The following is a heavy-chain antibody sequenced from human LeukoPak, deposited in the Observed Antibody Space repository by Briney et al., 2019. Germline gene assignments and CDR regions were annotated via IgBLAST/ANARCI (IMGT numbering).Heavy chain of an antibody. J-gene: IGHJ5*01. Sequence: PSETLSLTCSVSGGSISGYYWSWVRPPPGKGLEWIGYIHGSGNTKYNPSLKSRVTISVDTSTNQFSLKLNSVTAADTVVYYCARLSRYCSGGSCYGENWLDSWGQGTLVTVSS. CDR3: ARLSRYCSGGSCYGENWLDS. CDR2: IHGSGNT. CDR1: GGSISGYY. V-gene: IGHV4-59*01. D-gene: IGHD2-15*01.